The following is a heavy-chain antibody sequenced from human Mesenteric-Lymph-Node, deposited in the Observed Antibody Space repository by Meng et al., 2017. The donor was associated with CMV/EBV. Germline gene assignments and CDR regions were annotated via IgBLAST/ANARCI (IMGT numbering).Heavy chain of an antibody. J-gene: IGHJ4*02. CDR2: INPSSGDT. CDR1: GYRVTGYY. Sequence: KAAGYRVTGYYIHWVRQAPGQGLEWMGRINPSSGDTNYARKLQGRVTMTRDTSISTAYLDLDSLRSDDTAVYYCARGAMGSGSFTVAYWGQGTLVTVSS. V-gene: IGHV1-2*06. D-gene: IGHD3-10*01. CDR3: ARGAMGSGSFTVAY.